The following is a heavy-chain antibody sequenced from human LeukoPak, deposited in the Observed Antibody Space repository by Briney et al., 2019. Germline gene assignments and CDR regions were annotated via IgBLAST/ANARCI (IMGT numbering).Heavy chain of an antibody. D-gene: IGHD6-13*01. V-gene: IGHV4-59*01. Sequence: SETLSLTCTVSGGSISSYYWSWIRQPPGKGLEWIGYIYYSGSTNYNPSPKSRVTISVDTSKNQFSLKLSSVTAADTAVYYCARGVSSSWYSFDYWGQGTLVTVSS. CDR2: IYYSGST. CDR3: ARGVSSSWYSFDY. CDR1: GGSISSYY. J-gene: IGHJ4*02.